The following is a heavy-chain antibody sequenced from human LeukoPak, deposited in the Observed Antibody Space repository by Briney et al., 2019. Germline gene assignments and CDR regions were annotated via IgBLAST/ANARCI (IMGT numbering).Heavy chain of an antibody. J-gene: IGHJ4*02. Sequence: GGSLRLSCAASGFAFNNYGMSWVRQAPGKGLEWVSAINDNGLNTHYADSVKSRFTISRDDSKNTLHLQMNSLRVDDTALYYCTKGDGGWYPIDSWGQGILVIVSS. CDR1: GFAFNNYG. V-gene: IGHV3-23*01. CDR2: INDNGLNT. CDR3: TKGDGGWYPIDS. D-gene: IGHD6-19*01.